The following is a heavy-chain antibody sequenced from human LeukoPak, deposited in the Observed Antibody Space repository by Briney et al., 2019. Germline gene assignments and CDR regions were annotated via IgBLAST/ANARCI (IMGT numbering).Heavy chain of an antibody. D-gene: IGHD2-2*01. CDR3: ARSLVVPAAAGYYYYGMDV. Sequence: PGGSLRLSCAASGFTFSSYWMSWVRQAPGKGLEWVANIKQDGSEKYYVDSVKGRFTISRDNAKNSLYLQMNSLRAEDTAVYYCARSLVVPAAAGYYYYGMDVWGQGTTVTVSS. CDR2: IKQDGSEK. CDR1: GFTFSSYW. V-gene: IGHV3-7*01. J-gene: IGHJ6*02.